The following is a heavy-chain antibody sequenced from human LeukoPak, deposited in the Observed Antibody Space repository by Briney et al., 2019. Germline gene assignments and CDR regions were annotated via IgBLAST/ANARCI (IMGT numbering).Heavy chain of an antibody. D-gene: IGHD6-13*01. V-gene: IGHV3-48*03. CDR2: ISSSGSTI. CDR1: GFTFSSYE. Sequence: GGSLRLSCAASGFTFSSYEMNWVRQAPGEGLEWVSYISSSGSTIYYADSVKGRFTISRDNAKNSLYLQMNSLRAEDTAVYYCARDMVLAAAGYFDYWGQGTLVTVSS. CDR3: ARDMVLAAAGYFDY. J-gene: IGHJ4*02.